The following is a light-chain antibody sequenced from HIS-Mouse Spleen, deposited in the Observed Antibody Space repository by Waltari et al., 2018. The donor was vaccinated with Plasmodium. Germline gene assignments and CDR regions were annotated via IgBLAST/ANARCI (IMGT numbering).Light chain of an antibody. Sequence: QSALTQPASVSGSPGQSITISCPGTSSDVGGYNYVSWYQQHPGKAPKLMLYEVSNRPSGVSNRFSGSKSGNTASLTISGLQAEDEADYYCSSYTSSSTPVFGGGTKLTVL. V-gene: IGLV2-14*01. CDR3: SSYTSSSTPV. CDR1: SSDVGGYNY. CDR2: EVS. J-gene: IGLJ3*02.